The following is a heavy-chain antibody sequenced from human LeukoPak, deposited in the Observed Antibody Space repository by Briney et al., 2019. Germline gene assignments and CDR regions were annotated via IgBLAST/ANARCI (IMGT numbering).Heavy chain of an antibody. CDR2: IIPILGIA. D-gene: IGHD3-22*01. Sequence: SVKVSCKASGGTFSSYAISWVRQAPGQGLEWMGRIIPILGIANYAQKFQGRVTITADKSTSTACMELSSLRSEDTAVYYCARAKYYYDSSGYYLFDYWGQGTLVTVSS. J-gene: IGHJ4*02. V-gene: IGHV1-69*04. CDR1: GGTFSSYA. CDR3: ARAKYYYDSSGYYLFDY.